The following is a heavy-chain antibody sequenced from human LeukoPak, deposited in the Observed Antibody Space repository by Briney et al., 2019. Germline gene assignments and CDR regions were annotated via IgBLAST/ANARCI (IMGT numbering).Heavy chain of an antibody. Sequence: TGGSLRLSCAASGFTFTSYGMHWVRQAPGKGLEWVAFIRYDGSNKYYADSVKGRFTISRDNSKNTLYLQMNSLRAEDTAVYYCAKDLDIAAADNFFDYWGQGTLVTVSS. CDR1: GFTFTSYG. D-gene: IGHD6-13*01. V-gene: IGHV3-30*02. CDR2: IRYDGSNK. CDR3: AKDLDIAAADNFFDY. J-gene: IGHJ4*02.